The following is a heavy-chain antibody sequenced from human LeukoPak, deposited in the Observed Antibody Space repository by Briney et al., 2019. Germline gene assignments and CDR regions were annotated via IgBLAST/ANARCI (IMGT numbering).Heavy chain of an antibody. Sequence: KPGGSLRLSCAASGFTFSDYYMSWIRQAPGKGLEWVSYISSSGTTIYYADSVKGRFTISRDNAKNSLYLQMNSLRAEDTAVYYCARRRDSGSLQHFDCWGQGTLVTVSS. CDR2: ISSSGTTI. D-gene: IGHD1-26*01. V-gene: IGHV3-11*01. CDR3: ARRRDSGSLQHFDC. J-gene: IGHJ4*02. CDR1: GFTFSDYY.